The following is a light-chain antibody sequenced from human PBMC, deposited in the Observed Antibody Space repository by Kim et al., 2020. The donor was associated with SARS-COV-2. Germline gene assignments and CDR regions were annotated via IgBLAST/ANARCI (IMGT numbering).Light chain of an antibody. Sequence: ASIGDRVTITCRASQGTSNYLAGFQQKPGEAPKSLIYAASSLQSGVPSNFSGSGSGTDFALTISSLQPEDFATYYCQRYKSFPLTFGGGTKVDIK. CDR3: QRYKSFPLT. CDR2: AAS. J-gene: IGKJ4*01. V-gene: IGKV1-16*02. CDR1: QGTSNY.